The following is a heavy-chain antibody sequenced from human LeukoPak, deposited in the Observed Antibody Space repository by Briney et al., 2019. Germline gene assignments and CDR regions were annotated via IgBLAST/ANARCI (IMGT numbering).Heavy chain of an antibody. CDR3: AKSNGYGLVDI. J-gene: IGHJ3*02. V-gene: IGHV4-34*10. D-gene: IGHD3-10*01. CDR1: DDSFSNFY. CDR2: INHSGMT. Sequence: SETLSLTCGVYDDSFSNFYWSWIRQPPGKGLEWIGEINHSGMTNYNPSLKSRVSISLDTSKKQFSLKLTSVTAADTAVYYCAKSNGYGLVDIWGQGTMVTVSS.